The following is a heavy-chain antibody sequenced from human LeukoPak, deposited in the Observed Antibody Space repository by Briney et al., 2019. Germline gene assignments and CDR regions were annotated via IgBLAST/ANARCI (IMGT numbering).Heavy chain of an antibody. CDR2: ISYDGSNI. J-gene: IGHJ6*02. CDR1: GFDFNNYV. D-gene: IGHD2-21*02. Sequence: GGSLRLSCAASGFDFNNYVMHWVRQAPGKGLEWVAVISYDGSNIYYSDSVKGRFTISRDNSKNTLYLQMNSLRAEDTAVYYCARVLMTSAYYYYGMDVWGQGTTVTVSS. CDR3: ARVLMTSAYYYYGMDV. V-gene: IGHV3-30*04.